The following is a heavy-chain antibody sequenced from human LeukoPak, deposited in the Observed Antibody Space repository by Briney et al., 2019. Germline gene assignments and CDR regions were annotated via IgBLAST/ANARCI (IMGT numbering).Heavy chain of an antibody. D-gene: IGHD6-13*01. Sequence: PHILSPTCAVYGGSFIAYYWSWIRQPPGKWLEWSGEINHSGSTDYNLSLKSVVTLSVDPSKNQFSLKRVSVAAGGTAVYYCARRPDGSSSWHNDYGKFDYWGQGTLVTVCS. CDR3: ARRPDGSSSWHNDYGKFDY. V-gene: IGHV4-34*01. CDR2: INHSGST. CDR1: GGSFIAYY. J-gene: IGHJ4*02.